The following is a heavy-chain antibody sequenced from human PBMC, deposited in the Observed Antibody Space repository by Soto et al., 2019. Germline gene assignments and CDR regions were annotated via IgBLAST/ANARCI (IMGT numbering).Heavy chain of an antibody. Sequence: QVQLVQSGAEVKRPGASVKVSCKASGYTFTSYAINWVRQATGQGLEWMGWMNPNSGNTGYAQKFQGRGTMTRNTAISTAYMELCSPRSEDTAVYYCAREKSSWYDYWGQGTLVTVSS. V-gene: IGHV1-8*01. CDR2: MNPNSGNT. CDR3: AREKSSWYDY. CDR1: GYTFTSYA. J-gene: IGHJ4*02. D-gene: IGHD6-13*01.